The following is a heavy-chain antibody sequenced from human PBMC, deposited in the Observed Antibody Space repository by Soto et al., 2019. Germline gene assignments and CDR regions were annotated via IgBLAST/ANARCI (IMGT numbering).Heavy chain of an antibody. Sequence: SETLSLTCTVSGGSISSGGYYWSWIRQHPGKGLEWIGYIYYSGSTYYNPSLKSRVTISVDTSKNQFSLKLSSVTAADTAVYYCARDSPFYGHNWFDPWGQGTPVTVSS. J-gene: IGHJ5*02. CDR1: GGSISSGGYY. V-gene: IGHV4-31*03. CDR2: IYYSGST. CDR3: ARDSPFYGHNWFDP. D-gene: IGHD4-17*01.